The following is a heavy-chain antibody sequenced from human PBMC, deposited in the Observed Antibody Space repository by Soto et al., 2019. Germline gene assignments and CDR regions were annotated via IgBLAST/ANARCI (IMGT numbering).Heavy chain of an antibody. Sequence: QVQLQQWGAGLVKPSETLSLSCAVYGQSFSGHSWAWIRQPPGKGLEWIGEISESGSTYYNPSLKSRVTISTDTSKNQFSLKLNSVTAADTAAYFCARGSGIVALPGELEDGNYYFWGQGTLVNVSS. CDR2: ISESGST. CDR3: ARGSGIVALPGELEDGNYYF. V-gene: IGHV4-34*01. J-gene: IGHJ4*02. D-gene: IGHD1-1*01. CDR1: GQSFSGHS.